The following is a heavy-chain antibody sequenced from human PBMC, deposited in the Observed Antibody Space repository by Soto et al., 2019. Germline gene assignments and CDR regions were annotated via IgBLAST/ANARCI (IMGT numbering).Heavy chain of an antibody. CDR3: ARDPDYYGSDYAFDI. CDR1: GYTFTSYA. CDR2: INAGNGNT. D-gene: IGHD3-10*01. Sequence: GASVKVSCKASGYTFTSYAMHWVRQAPGQRLEWMGWINAGNGNTKYSQKFQGRVTITRDTSASTAYMELSSLRSEDTAVYYCARDPDYYGSDYAFDIWRQRTMVTVSS. J-gene: IGHJ3*02. V-gene: IGHV1-3*01.